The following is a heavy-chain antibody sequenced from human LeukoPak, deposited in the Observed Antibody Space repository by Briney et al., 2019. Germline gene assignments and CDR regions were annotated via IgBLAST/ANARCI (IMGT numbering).Heavy chain of an antibody. CDR3: TKKTPGNYAYDS. CDR2: SGTDGDT. V-gene: IGHV3-23*01. J-gene: IGHJ4*02. D-gene: IGHD3-22*01. CDR1: GFTFRSSA. Sequence: QPGGSLRLSCAASGFTFRSSAMNWVRQAPGKGLEWVSASGTDGDTYYADSVKGRFTISRDNSKNTLYLQMTSLGAEDTALYYCTKKTPGNYAYDSWGQGTLVTVSP.